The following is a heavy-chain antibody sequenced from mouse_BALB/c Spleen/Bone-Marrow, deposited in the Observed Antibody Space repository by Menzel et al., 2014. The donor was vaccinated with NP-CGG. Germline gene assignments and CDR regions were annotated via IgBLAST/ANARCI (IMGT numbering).Heavy chain of an antibody. CDR1: GYTSTSYW. V-gene: IGHV1S81*02. J-gene: IGHJ3*01. CDR3: AGSELTGTTY. Sequence: QVQLQQPGAELVKPGASVKLSCKASGYTSTSYWMHWVKQRPGQGLEWIGEINPSNGRTNYNEKFKSKATLTVDKSSSTAYMQLSSLTSEDSAVHFCAGSELTGTTYWGQGTLVTVSP. D-gene: IGHD4-1*01. CDR2: INPSNGRT.